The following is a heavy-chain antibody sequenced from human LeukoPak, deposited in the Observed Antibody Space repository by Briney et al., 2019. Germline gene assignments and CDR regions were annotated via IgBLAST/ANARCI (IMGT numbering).Heavy chain of an antibody. CDR1: GYTFANYW. Sequence: ESLKISSQGSGYTFANYWVAWVRQMPGKGLEWMGIIYPGDSGTKYSPSFQGQVTISADTSISTAYLEWSSLKTSDTAMYYCARGWDSNYQYDKNNWFDPWGQGTLVTVSS. V-gene: IGHV5-51*01. CDR3: ARGWDSNYQYDKNNWFDP. J-gene: IGHJ5*02. CDR2: IYPGDSGT. D-gene: IGHD3-22*01.